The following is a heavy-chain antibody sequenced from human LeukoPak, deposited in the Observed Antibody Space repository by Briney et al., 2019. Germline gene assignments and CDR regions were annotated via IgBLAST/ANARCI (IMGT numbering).Heavy chain of an antibody. V-gene: IGHV1-2*02. CDR3: ARDRITMVRGVIRINWFDP. CDR2: INPNSGGT. D-gene: IGHD3-10*01. CDR1: GYTFTGYY. Sequence: ASVKVSCKASGYTFTGYYMHWVRQAPGQGLEWMGWINPNSGGTNYAQKFQGRVTMTRDTSIGTAYMELSRLRSDDTDVYYCARDRITMVRGVIRINWFDPWGQGTLVTVSS. J-gene: IGHJ5*02.